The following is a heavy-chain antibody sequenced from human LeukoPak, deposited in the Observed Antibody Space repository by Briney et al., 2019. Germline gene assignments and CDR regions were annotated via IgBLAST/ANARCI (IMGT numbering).Heavy chain of an antibody. V-gene: IGHV3-30*03. D-gene: IGHD3-3*01. J-gene: IGHJ4*02. CDR2: ISYDGSNK. Sequence: GRSLRLSCAAPGFTFGSYGMHWVRQAPGKGLEWVAVISYDGSNKYYADSVKGRFTISRDNSKNTLYLQMNSLRAEDTAIYYCARDERLLSFLKWGQGTLVTVSS. CDR3: ARDERLLSFLK. CDR1: GFTFGSYG.